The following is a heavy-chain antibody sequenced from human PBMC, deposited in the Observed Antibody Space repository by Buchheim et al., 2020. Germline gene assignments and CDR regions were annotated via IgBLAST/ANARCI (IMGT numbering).Heavy chain of an antibody. J-gene: IGHJ6*02. CDR3: AKDMTWNFYYGMDV. CDR1: GFKFNDYA. CDR2: ISWDSGSL. Sequence: EVHLVESGGDLVQPGRSLRLSCVGSGFKFNDYAMHWVRQAPGKGLEWVSGISWDSGSLGYADSVKGRFTISRDNAKNGPYLQMNSLRAEDTALYYCAKDMTWNFYYGMDVWGQGTT. V-gene: IGHV3-9*01.